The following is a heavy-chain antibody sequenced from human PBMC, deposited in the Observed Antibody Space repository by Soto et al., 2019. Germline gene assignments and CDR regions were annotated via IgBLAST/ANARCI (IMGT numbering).Heavy chain of an antibody. J-gene: IGHJ4*02. CDR2: IYYSGST. Sequence: QVQLQESGPGLVKPSETLSLTCTVSGGSISSYYWSWIRQPPGKGLEWIGYIYYSGSTNYNPSLKRRVTISVDTSKTQFSLKLSSVTAADTAVYYCAGDVYGEGEPDYWGQGTMVTVSS. CDR3: AGDVYGEGEPDY. D-gene: IGHD4-17*01. V-gene: IGHV4-59*01. CDR1: GGSISSYY.